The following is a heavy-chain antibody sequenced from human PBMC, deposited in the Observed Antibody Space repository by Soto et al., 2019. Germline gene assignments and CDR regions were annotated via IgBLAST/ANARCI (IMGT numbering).Heavy chain of an antibody. V-gene: IGHV1-69*01. CDR1: GGTFSSYA. J-gene: IGHJ4*02. CDR2: IIPIFGTA. Sequence: SVKVSCKASGGTFSSYAISWGRQAPVQGLEWMGGIIPIFGTANYAQKFQGRVTITADESTSTAYMELSSLRSEDTAVYYCASGGYYYDSSGYYYGSFDYWGQGTLVTVSS. CDR3: ASGGYYYDSSGYYYGSFDY. D-gene: IGHD3-22*01.